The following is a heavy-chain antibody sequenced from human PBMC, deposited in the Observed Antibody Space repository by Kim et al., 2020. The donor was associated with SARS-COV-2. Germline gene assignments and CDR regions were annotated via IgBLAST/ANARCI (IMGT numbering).Heavy chain of an antibody. J-gene: IGHJ6*02. CDR3: AREEDFWSGYFKYYYNRMDV. Sequence: GRFPISRDNSKNTLYLQMNSLRAEDTAVYYCAREEDFWSGYFKYYYNRMDVWGQGTTVTVSS. V-gene: IGHV3-30*07. D-gene: IGHD3-3*01.